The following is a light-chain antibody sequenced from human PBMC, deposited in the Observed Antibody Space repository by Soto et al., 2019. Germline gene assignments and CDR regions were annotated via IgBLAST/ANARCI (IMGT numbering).Light chain of an antibody. CDR1: QSVSSN. CDR2: GAS. Sequence: EIVMTQSPATLSVSPGERATLSCRASQSVSSNLAWYQQKPGQAPRLLISGASTRATGIPARFSGSGSGTEFTLTISSLQSEDFAVYYCQQYNNWPLYTFGQGTKVDIK. V-gene: IGKV3-15*01. CDR3: QQYNNWPLYT. J-gene: IGKJ2*01.